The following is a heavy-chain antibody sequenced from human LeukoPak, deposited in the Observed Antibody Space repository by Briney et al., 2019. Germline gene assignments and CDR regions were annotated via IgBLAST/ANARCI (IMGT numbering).Heavy chain of an antibody. CDR1: GFIFSTYR. J-gene: IGHJ4*02. CDR2: ISDSGGRT. V-gene: IGHV3-23*01. Sequence: GGSLRLSCAASGFIFSTYRMSWVRQAPGKGLEWVSAISDSGGRTYYADSVKGRFTISRDNSKNTLYLQMNSLRAEDTAVYYCARGIAVADPQDRFDYWGQGTLVTVSS. CDR3: ARGIAVADPQDRFDY. D-gene: IGHD6-19*01.